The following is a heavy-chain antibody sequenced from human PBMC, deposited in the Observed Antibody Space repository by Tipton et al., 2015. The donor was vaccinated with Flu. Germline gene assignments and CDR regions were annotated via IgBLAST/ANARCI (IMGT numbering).Heavy chain of an antibody. D-gene: IGHD4-11*01. V-gene: IGHV4-31*03. Sequence: TLSLTCIVSGDSISSGGAYWSWIRQHPGRGLEWIGGIYYSGSTYYNPSLESRVSISVDTSKNQFSLRLTSVTAADTAVYYCARRDFSNYVSDPKNWFDPWGQGTLVTVSS. CDR1: GDSISSGGAY. J-gene: IGHJ5*02. CDR3: ARRDFSNYVSDPKNWFDP. CDR2: IYYSGST.